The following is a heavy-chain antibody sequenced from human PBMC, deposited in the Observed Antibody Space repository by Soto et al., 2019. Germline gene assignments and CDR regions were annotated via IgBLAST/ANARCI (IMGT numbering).Heavy chain of an antibody. J-gene: IGHJ4*02. V-gene: IGHV1-69*06. CDR3: ATEGRGFDY. CDR1: GGTFRSYA. CDR2: IIPIFGTA. Sequence: ASVKLSCKASGGTFRSYAISWVRQAPGQGLEWMGGIIPIFGTANYAQKFQGRVTMTEDTSTDTAYMELSSLRSEDTAVYYCATEGRGFDYWGQGTLVTVSS.